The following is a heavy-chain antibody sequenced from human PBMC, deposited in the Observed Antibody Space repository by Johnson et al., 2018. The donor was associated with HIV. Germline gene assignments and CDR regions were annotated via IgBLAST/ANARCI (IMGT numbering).Heavy chain of an antibody. V-gene: IGHV3-33*06. CDR3: AKDLFTEREDDVFDI. D-gene: IGHD1-26*01. Sequence: QVQLVESGGGLIQSGGSLRLSCAASGFTFDDFGMGWVRQAPGKGLEWVALIWYDGSNKYYADSVKGRFTISRDNSKNTLYLQMNTLRAEDTAIYYCAKDLFTEREDDVFDIWGQGTMVTVSS. CDR1: GFTFDDFG. J-gene: IGHJ3*02. CDR2: IWYDGSNK.